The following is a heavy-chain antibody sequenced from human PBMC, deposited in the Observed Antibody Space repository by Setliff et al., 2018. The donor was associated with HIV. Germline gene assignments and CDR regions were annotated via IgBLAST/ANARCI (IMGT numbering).Heavy chain of an antibody. CDR2: IYTSGST. CDR1: GGSISSYY. V-gene: IGHV4-4*09. J-gene: IGHJ4*02. D-gene: IGHD3-22*01. CDR3: ARGLSFYDPGGFDY. Sequence: PSETLSLTCTVSGGSISSYYWSWIRQPPGKGLEWIGYIYTSGSTNYNPSLKSRVTISVDTSKNQLSLKLSSVTAADTAVYYCARGLSFYDPGGFDYWGQGTQVTVSS.